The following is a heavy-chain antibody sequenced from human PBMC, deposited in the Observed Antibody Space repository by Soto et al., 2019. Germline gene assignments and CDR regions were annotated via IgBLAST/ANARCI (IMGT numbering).Heavy chain of an antibody. J-gene: IGHJ5*02. Sequence: QVQLVQSGAEVKKPGSSVKVSCKASGGTFSSYTISWVRQAPGQGLEWMGRILPILGIANYAQKFQGRVTITADKSTSTAYMELSSLRSEDTAVYYCARDRSYCSSTSCYSSFDPWGQGTLVTVSS. D-gene: IGHD2-2*01. CDR1: GGTFSSYT. CDR3: ARDRSYCSSTSCYSSFDP. V-gene: IGHV1-69*08. CDR2: ILPILGIA.